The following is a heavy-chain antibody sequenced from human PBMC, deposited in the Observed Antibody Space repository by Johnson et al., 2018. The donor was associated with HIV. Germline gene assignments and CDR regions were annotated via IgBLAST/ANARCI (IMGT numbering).Heavy chain of an antibody. CDR2: IGTAGDT. Sequence: VRLVESGGGLVQPGGSLRLSCAASGFTFSSYDMHWVRQATGKGLEWVSAIGTAGDTYYPGSVKGRFTISRENAKNSLYLQMDNLRVEDTAMYYCARDGVYSRPWDAFDIWGQGTMVTVSS. CDR3: ARDGVYSRPWDAFDI. CDR1: GFTFSSYD. D-gene: IGHD6-13*01. J-gene: IGHJ3*02. V-gene: IGHV3-13*01.